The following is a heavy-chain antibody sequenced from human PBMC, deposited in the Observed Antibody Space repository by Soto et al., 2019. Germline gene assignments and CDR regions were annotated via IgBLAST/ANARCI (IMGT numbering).Heavy chain of an antibody. J-gene: IGHJ6*02. V-gene: IGHV4-34*01. CDR3: ARGGRSSGWYNSYYYYGMDV. Sequence: PSETLSLTCAVYGGSFSGYYWSWIRQPPGKGLEWIGEINHSGSTNYNPSLKSRVTISVDTSKNQFSLKLSSVTAADTAVYYCARGGRSSGWYNSYYYYGMDVWGQGTTVTVSS. CDR2: INHSGST. D-gene: IGHD6-19*01. CDR1: GGSFSGYY.